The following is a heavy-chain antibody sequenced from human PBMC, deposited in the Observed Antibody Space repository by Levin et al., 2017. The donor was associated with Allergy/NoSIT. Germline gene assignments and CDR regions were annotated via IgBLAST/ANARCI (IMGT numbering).Heavy chain of an antibody. CDR1: GGSFSGYY. V-gene: IGHV4-34*01. D-gene: IGHD3-3*01. Sequence: SETLSLTCAVYGGSFSGYYWSWIRQPPGKGLEWIGEINHSGSTNYNPSLKSRVTISVTTSKNQFSLKLSSVTAADTAVYYCATRHDSWSGYYSVDPWGQGTLVTVSS. CDR3: ATRHDSWSGYYSVDP. CDR2: INHSGST. J-gene: IGHJ5*02.